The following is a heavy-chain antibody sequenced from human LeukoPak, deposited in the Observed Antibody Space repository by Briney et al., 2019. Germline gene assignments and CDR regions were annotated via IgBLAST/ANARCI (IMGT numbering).Heavy chain of an antibody. CDR1: GYSISNGYY. V-gene: IGHV4-38-2*02. Sequence: SETLSRTCTVSGYSISNGYYWGWIRQPPGKGLEWIGSVYHSGTTYYNPSLKSRVSISVDTSNNQFSLKLNSVTAADTAVYFCARVIGHNSGRFDYWGQGTLVTVSS. J-gene: IGHJ4*02. D-gene: IGHD6-19*01. CDR3: ARVIGHNSGRFDY. CDR2: VYHSGTT.